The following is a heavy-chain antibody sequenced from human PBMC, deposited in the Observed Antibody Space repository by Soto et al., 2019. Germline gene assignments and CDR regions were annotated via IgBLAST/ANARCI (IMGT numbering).Heavy chain of an antibody. Sequence: EVQLVESGGGLVQPGGSLRLSCAASGFTFSNYWMSWVRQGPGKGLEWVANIKRDGSEKYYVDSVKGRFTISRDNAKNSLYLQMNSLRAEDTAVYYCARYSSSFGWFDPWGQGTLVTVSS. J-gene: IGHJ5*02. V-gene: IGHV3-7*04. D-gene: IGHD6-13*01. CDR1: GFTFSNYW. CDR3: ARYSSSFGWFDP. CDR2: IKRDGSEK.